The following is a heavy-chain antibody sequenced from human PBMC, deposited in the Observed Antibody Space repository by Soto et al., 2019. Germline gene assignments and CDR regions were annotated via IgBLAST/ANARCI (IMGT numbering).Heavy chain of an antibody. CDR3: ARLQAAMPAAAGMDV. V-gene: IGHV5-51*01. Sequence: PGESLKISCKGSGYIFTNSWIGWVRQMPGKGLEWMGIIYPGDSDTRYSPSFQGQVTISADKSITTAYLQWSSLTASDTAMYYCARLQAAMPAAAGMDVWGQGTAVTV. CDR1: GYIFTNSW. CDR2: IYPGDSDT. J-gene: IGHJ6*02. D-gene: IGHD2-2*01.